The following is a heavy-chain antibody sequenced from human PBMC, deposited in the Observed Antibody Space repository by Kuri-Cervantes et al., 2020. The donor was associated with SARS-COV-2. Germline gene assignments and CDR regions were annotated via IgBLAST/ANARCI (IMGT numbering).Heavy chain of an antibody. J-gene: IGHJ4*02. CDR1: GFTFSSYW. Sequence: GGSLRLSCAASGFTFSSYWMHWVRQAPGKGLEWVSCISGGGTSSDYSDSVKGRFTISRDNSKNTLYLVMNNLRGEDTAVYFCAKDRDYYSRPPTFHYWGQGAQVTVSS. V-gene: IGHV3-74*01. CDR2: ISGGGTSS. CDR3: AKDRDYYSRPPTFHY. D-gene: IGHD2-2*01.